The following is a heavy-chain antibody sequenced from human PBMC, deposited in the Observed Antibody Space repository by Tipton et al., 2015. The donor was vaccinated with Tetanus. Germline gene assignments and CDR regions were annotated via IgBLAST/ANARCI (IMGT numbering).Heavy chain of an antibody. CDR1: GFTFDDYA. V-gene: IGHV3-9*01. CDR3: AKDLGYSGYDTGYFDY. J-gene: IGHJ4*02. CDR2: ISWNSGSI. Sequence: SLRLSCAASGFTFDDYAMHWVRQAPGKGLEWVSGISWNSGSIGYADSVKGRFTISRDNAKNSLYLQMNSLRAEDTALYYCAKDLGYSGYDTGYFDYWGQGTLVTVSS. D-gene: IGHD5-12*01.